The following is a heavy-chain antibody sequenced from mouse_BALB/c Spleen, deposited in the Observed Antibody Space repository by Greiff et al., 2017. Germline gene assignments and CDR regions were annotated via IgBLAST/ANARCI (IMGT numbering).Heavy chain of an antibody. D-gene: IGHD1-1*01. CDR3: ASLFYYGSTLYAMDY. J-gene: IGHJ4*01. CDR1: GFTFSSYT. V-gene: IGHV5-9*01. Sequence: EVMLVESGGGLVKPGGSLKLSCAASGFTFSSYTMSWVRQTPEKRLEWVATISSGGGNTYYPDSVKGRFTISRDNAKNTLYLQMSSLKSEDTAMYYCASLFYYGSTLYAMDYWGQGTSVTVSS. CDR2: ISSGGGNT.